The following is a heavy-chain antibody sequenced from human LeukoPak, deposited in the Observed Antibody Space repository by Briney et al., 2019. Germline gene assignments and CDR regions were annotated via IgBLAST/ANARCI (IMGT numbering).Heavy chain of an antibody. J-gene: IGHJ4*02. CDR1: GYTFTSYG. V-gene: IGHV1-18*01. D-gene: IGHD4-23*01. Sequence: ASVKVSCKASGYTFTSYGISWVRQAPGQGLGWMGWISGYNGNTNYAQKLQGRVAMTTDTSTSTAYMELRSLRSDDTAVYYCARAPDYGGKVDYWGQGTLVTVSS. CDR2: ISGYNGNT. CDR3: ARAPDYGGKVDY.